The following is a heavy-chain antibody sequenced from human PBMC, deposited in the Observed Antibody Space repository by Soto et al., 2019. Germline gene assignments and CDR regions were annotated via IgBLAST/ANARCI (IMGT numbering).Heavy chain of an antibody. J-gene: IGHJ4*02. V-gene: IGHV3-23*01. CDR2: ISGSGVTT. Sequence: EVQLLESGGGLVQPGGSLRLSCAASGFTFSSYGMNWVRQAPGKGLEWVSVISGSGVTTYYADSVKGRFTISRDNSKNALDLQLNSLGAKAAAVYYCALPLGPVGGKYFHYWGQGTLVAVSS. CDR3: ALPLGPVGGKYFHY. CDR1: GFTFSSYG. D-gene: IGHD2-15*01.